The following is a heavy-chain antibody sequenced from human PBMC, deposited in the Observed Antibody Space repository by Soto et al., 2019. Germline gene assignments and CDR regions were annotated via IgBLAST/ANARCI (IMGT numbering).Heavy chain of an antibody. Sequence: KASETLSLTCAVYGGSFSGYYWSWIRQPPGKGLEWIGEINHSGSTNYNPSLKSRVTMSVDTSKNQFSLKLSSVTAADTAAYYCARGWSSSPRYYYYYGMDVWGQGTTVTVSS. V-gene: IGHV4-34*01. CDR3: ARGWSSSPRYYYYYGMDV. CDR1: GGSFSGYY. J-gene: IGHJ6*02. CDR2: INHSGST. D-gene: IGHD6-6*01.